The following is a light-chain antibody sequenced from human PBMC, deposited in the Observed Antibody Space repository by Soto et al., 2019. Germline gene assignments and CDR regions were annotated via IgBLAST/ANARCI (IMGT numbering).Light chain of an antibody. CDR1: QGISSD. CDR2: AAS. V-gene: IGKV1-9*01. J-gene: IGKJ1*01. Sequence: IQLPQSPSSLSASVVDRVTITCRASQGISSDLAWYQQKPGKAPKLLIYAASTLQSGVPSRFSGSGSGTDFTLTLSSLQPADFATYYCLQLNSYPRPFGQGNKLEIK. CDR3: LQLNSYPRP.